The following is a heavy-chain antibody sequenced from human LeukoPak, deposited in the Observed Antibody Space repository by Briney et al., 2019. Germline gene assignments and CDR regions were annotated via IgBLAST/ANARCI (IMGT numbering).Heavy chain of an antibody. CDR3: ARVCQVATEYDAFDI. CDR1: GFTVSSNY. Sequence: GGSLRLSCAASGFTVSSNYMSWVRQAPGKGLEWVSVIYSGGSTYYADSVKGRFTISRDNSKNTLYLQMNSLRAEDTAVYYCARVCQVATEYDAFDIWGQGTMVTVSS. CDR2: IYSGGST. V-gene: IGHV3-53*01. J-gene: IGHJ3*02. D-gene: IGHD5-12*01.